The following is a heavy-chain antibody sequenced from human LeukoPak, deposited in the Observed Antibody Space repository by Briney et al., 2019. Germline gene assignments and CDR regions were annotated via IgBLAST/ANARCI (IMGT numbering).Heavy chain of an antibody. V-gene: IGHV3-23*01. CDR1: GFTFSNYD. Sequence: PGGSLRLSCAASGFTFSNYDMGWVRQAPGEGLEWVSRISGSGSSTYYADSVKGRFTISRDNPKNAQYLQMSSLRAEDTAVYYSAKAIAATGRWWIFDYWGQGTLVTVSS. CDR3: AKAIAATGRWWIFDY. J-gene: IGHJ4*02. CDR2: ISGSGSST. D-gene: IGHD6-13*01.